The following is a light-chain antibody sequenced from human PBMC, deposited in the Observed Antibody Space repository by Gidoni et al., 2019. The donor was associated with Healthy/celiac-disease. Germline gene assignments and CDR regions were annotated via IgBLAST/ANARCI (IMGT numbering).Light chain of an antibody. J-gene: IGLJ2*01. Sequence: QSVLTQPPSVSAAPGQKVTIPCSGSSSNSGNNYVSWYQQLPGTAPKLLIYDKNKRPSGMPDRFSGPKSGTSATLGITGLQTGDEADYYCGTWDSSLSAVVFGGGTKLTVL. CDR3: GTWDSSLSAVV. CDR1: SSNSGNNY. CDR2: DKN. V-gene: IGLV1-51*01.